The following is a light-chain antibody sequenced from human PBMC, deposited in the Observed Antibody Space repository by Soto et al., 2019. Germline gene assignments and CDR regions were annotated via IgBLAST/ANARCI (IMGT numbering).Light chain of an antibody. J-gene: IGLJ3*02. CDR2: YDD. Sequence: QSVLTQPPSVSEAPRQRVTISCSGSSSNIGNNAVNWYQQLPGKAPRLLIYYDDLRPSGVSDRFSGSKSGTSASLAITGLQAEDEADYYCQSYDSSLSPFWVFGGGTKLTVL. V-gene: IGLV1-36*01. CDR1: SSNIGNNA. CDR3: QSYDSSLSPFWV.